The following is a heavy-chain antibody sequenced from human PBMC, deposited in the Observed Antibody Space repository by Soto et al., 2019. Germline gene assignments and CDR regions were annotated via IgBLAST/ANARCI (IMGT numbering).Heavy chain of an antibody. CDR1: GGSISSGGYY. CDR2: IYYSGST. D-gene: IGHD3-10*01. J-gene: IGHJ5*02. V-gene: IGHV4-31*03. CDR3: ARDREGVWFGELFRWFDP. Sequence: QVQLQESGPGLVKPSQTLSLTCTVSGGSISSGGYYWSWIRQHPGKGLEWIGYIYYSGSTYYNPSLKSRVTISVDTSKNQFSLKLSSVTAADTAVYYCARDREGVWFGELFRWFDPWGQGTLVTVSS.